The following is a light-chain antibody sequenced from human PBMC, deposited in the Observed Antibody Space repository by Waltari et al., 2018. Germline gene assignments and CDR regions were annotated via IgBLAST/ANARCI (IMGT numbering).Light chain of an antibody. Sequence: DVQMTQSPSSLSASVGDRVTITCQAIQDIKTYLNWYQQKSGKAPKVVIYDVSHLATGVPSRFSGTGYGTQFTLTISSLQPEDIATYYCQQYEDESTFGGGTKVEVK. J-gene: IGKJ4*01. CDR2: DVS. CDR3: QQYEDEST. CDR1: QDIKTY. V-gene: IGKV1-33*01.